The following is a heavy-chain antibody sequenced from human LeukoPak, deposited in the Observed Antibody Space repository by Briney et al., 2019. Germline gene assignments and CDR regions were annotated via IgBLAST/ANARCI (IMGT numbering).Heavy chain of an antibody. Sequence: GGSLTLSCAASGFAVSSNYMIWVRQAPGKGLEWVSIIYSGGSTYNADSVKGRFTISRDKSKNTLYLQMNTLRGEDTAVYYCAGGEYRSGGYFDYWGQGTLVTVSS. J-gene: IGHJ4*02. CDR2: IYSGGST. V-gene: IGHV3-66*01. CDR3: AGGEYRSGGYFDY. CDR1: GFAVSSNY. D-gene: IGHD5-18*01.